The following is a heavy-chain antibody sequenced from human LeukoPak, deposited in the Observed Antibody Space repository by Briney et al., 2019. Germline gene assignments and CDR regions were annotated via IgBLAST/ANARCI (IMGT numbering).Heavy chain of an antibody. J-gene: IGHJ3*01. Sequence: PGGSLRLSCAASGFTCSTYTMNWVRQAPGKGLEWLSYITVSSSTYYADSVQGRFTISRDNAKNSLYLQMNSLRDEDTAVYHCARGDTLSDLNAFDLWGQGTMVTVSS. CDR1: GFTCSTYT. CDR3: ARGDTLSDLNAFDL. CDR2: ITVSSST. V-gene: IGHV3-48*02.